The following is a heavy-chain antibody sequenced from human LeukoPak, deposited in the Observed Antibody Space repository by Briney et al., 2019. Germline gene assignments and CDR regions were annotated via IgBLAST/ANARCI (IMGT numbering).Heavy chain of an antibody. CDR3: VKDRFQADSSGENWFDP. Sequence: GGSLRLSCSASGLTFSSYAMHWVRQAPGKGLEYVSAISSNGGSTYYADSVKGRFTISRDNSKNTLYLQMSSLRAEDTAVYYCVKDRFQADSSGENWFDPWGQGTLVTVSS. D-gene: IGHD3-22*01. V-gene: IGHV3-64D*09. CDR2: ISSNGGST. J-gene: IGHJ5*02. CDR1: GLTFSSYA.